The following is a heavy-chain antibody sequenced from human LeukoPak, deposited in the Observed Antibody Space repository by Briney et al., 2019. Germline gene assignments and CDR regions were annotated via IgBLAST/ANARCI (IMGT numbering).Heavy chain of an antibody. Sequence: KPSETLSLTCTVSGYSISSGYYWGWIRQPPGKGLEWIGSIYHSGSTYYNPSLKSRVTISVDTSKNQFSLKLSSVTAADTAVYYCARLLDYYGSGSYPFGDAFDIWGQGTMVTVSS. D-gene: IGHD3-10*01. CDR2: IYHSGST. CDR3: ARLLDYYGSGSYPFGDAFDI. J-gene: IGHJ3*02. V-gene: IGHV4-38-2*02. CDR1: GYSISSGYY.